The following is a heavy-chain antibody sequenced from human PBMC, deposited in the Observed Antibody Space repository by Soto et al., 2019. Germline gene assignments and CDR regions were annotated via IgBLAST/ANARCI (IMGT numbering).Heavy chain of an antibody. V-gene: IGHV3-30-3*01. CDR3: AKGIAVAVTDY. CDR2: ISYDGSNK. CDR1: GFTFSNYA. Sequence: QVQLVESGGGVVQPGRSLRLSCAASGFTFSNYAMHWVRQAPGKGLEWVAVISYDGSNKYYADSVKGRFTISRDNSKNTLYLQMNSLRAEDTAVYYCAKGIAVAVTDYWGQGTLVTVSS. D-gene: IGHD6-19*01. J-gene: IGHJ4*02.